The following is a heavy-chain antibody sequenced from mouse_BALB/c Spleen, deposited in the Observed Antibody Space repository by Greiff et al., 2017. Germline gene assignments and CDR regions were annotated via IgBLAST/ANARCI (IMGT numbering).Heavy chain of an antibody. V-gene: IGHV1-9*01. CDR1: GYTFSSYW. Sequence: QVQLKESGAELMKPGASVKISCKATGYTFSSYWIEWVKQRPGHGLEWIGEILPGSGSTNYNEKFKGKATFTADTSSNTAYMQLSSLTSEDSAVYYCARRRAYYYAMDYWGQGTSVTVSS. J-gene: IGHJ4*01. CDR3: ARRRAYYYAMDY. CDR2: ILPGSGST. D-gene: IGHD3-1*01.